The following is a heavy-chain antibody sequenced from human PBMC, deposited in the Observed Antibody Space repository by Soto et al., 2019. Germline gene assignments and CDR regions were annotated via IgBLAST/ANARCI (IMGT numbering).Heavy chain of an antibody. Sequence: GGSLRLSCAASGFTFSSYAMHWVRQAPGKGLEWVAVISYDGSNKYYADSVKGRFTISRDNSKNTLYLQMNSLRAEDTAVYYCASERGSAGRYFDWSKNDDFDIWGQGTRVTVAS. V-gene: IGHV3-30-3*01. D-gene: IGHD3-9*01. J-gene: IGHJ3*02. CDR2: ISYDGSNK. CDR1: GFTFSSYA. CDR3: ASERGSAGRYFDWSKNDDFDI.